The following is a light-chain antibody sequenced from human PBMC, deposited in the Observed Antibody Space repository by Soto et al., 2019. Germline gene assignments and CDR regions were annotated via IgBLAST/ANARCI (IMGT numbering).Light chain of an antibody. CDR1: QTVSSSH. CDR2: GGS. V-gene: IGKV3-20*01. Sequence: DIVLTQSPGTLSLSPGERATLSCRASQTVSSSHLAWYQQKPGQAPRLLIYGGSSRATGIPVRFSGSGSETDFTLTITRLEPEDFAMYYCQQYSSSRTFGQGTKVDIK. J-gene: IGKJ1*01. CDR3: QQYSSSRT.